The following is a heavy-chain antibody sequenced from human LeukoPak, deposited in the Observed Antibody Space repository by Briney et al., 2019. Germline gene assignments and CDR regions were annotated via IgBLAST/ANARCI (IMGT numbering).Heavy chain of an antibody. CDR2: ISSDGSSI. J-gene: IGHJ3*02. CDR3: ASSGDISPRAFDI. D-gene: IGHD1-14*01. CDR1: GFTFNKCS. Sequence: GGSLRLSCAVSGFTFNKCSMHWVRQAPGKGLEWVAVISSDGSSIHYAGSVKGRFSISRDNSKDTLHLQMTSLTAEDTAVYYCASSGDISPRAFDIWGQGTMVTVSS. V-gene: IGHV3-30*04.